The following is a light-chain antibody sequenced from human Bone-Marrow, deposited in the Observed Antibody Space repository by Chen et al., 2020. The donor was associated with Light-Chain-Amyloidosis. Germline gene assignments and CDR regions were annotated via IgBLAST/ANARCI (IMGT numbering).Light chain of an antibody. J-gene: IGLJ3*02. CDR3: QSYQGSSQGV. CDR1: SGSIATNY. V-gene: IGLV6-57*01. CDR2: EDD. Sequence: NFMLTQPHSVSESPGKTVIISCTRSSGSIATNYVQWYQQRPGSSSTTVIYEDDQRPSGVPARFSGSIDRSSNSASLTISGLKTEDEADYYCQSYQGSSQGVFGGGTKLTVL.